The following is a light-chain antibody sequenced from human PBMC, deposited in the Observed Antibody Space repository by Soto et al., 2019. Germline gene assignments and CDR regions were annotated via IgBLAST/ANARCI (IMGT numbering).Light chain of an antibody. J-gene: IGLJ2*01. CDR3: SSYSRTSTLVL. CDR2: EVI. V-gene: IGLV2-14*01. CDR1: TSDVGGYNY. Sequence: QSALTQTASVCGSPGQSITISCTGTTSDVGGYNYVSWYQQHPGEAPKLIIYEVINRPSGISNRFSGSKSGNTASLTISGLQAEDEADYYCSSYSRTSTLVLFGGGTKVTVL.